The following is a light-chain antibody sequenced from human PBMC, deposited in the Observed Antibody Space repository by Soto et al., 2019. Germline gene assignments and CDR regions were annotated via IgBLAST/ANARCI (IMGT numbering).Light chain of an antibody. V-gene: IGKV1-5*01. Sequence: DIQVTQSPPTLSASVGDRVTITCRASQTISTWMAWYQQKPGKAPKLLVYDASTLQSGVASRFSGSGSGTEFTLIISGLQPDDSATYYCQQYNGYRWTFGQGTKVDNK. J-gene: IGKJ1*01. CDR3: QQYNGYRWT. CDR1: QTISTW. CDR2: DAS.